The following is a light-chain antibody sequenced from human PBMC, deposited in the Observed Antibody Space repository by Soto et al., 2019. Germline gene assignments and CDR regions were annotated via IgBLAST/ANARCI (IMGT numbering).Light chain of an antibody. V-gene: IGLV2-8*01. CDR2: EVI. J-gene: IGLJ1*01. CDR3: SSFTGSENSDV. CDR1: SSDVGGYNY. Sequence: QSVLTQPPSASGSPGQSVTISCTGTSSDVGGYNYVSWYQQHPGRAPKLIIYEVIKRPSGVPDRFSGSKSGNTASLTVSGLQAEDEGDYYCSSFTGSENSDVFGSGTKLTVL.